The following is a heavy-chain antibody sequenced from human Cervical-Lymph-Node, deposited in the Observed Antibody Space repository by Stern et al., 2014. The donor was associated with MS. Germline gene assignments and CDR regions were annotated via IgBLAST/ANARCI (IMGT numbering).Heavy chain of an antibody. CDR2: ISSSSRDM. J-gene: IGHJ4*02. CDR1: GFTFSNFK. Sequence: EVQLEESGGGLVKPGGSLRLSCAASGFTFSNFKMNWVRQAPGKGLEWVSSISSSSRDMDYGDSVKGRFTISRDNAKNSLYLQMNSLRAEDTAVYYCAMTFDYWGQGTLVTVSS. CDR3: AMTFDY. V-gene: IGHV3-21*01.